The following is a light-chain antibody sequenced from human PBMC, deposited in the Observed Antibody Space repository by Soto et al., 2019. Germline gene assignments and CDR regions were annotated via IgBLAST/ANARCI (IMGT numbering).Light chain of an antibody. CDR1: QTITTY. CDR3: QQTYSALWT. J-gene: IGKJ1*01. V-gene: IGKV1-39*01. Sequence: DIQMTQSPSSLSASVGDRVTISCRASQTITTYLNWYQQKPGKAPKLLIYAASSLHSGVPSRRSGSGSGTDFTLTISSLQPEDFAAYYCQQTYSALWTCGQGTKLEIK. CDR2: AAS.